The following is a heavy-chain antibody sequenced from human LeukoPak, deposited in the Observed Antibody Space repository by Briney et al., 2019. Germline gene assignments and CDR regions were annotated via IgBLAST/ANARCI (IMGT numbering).Heavy chain of an antibody. CDR2: IYHSGST. J-gene: IGHJ4*02. CDR3: ARAPIVLMVYSSPNYFNY. CDR1: GYSISSGYY. Sequence: SETLSLTCAVSGYSISSGYYWGWIRQPPGKGLEWIGSIYHSGSTYYNTSLKSRVTISVDTSKNQFSLKLSSVTAADTAVYYCARAPIVLMVYSSPNYFNYWGQGTLVTVSS. V-gene: IGHV4-38-2*01. D-gene: IGHD2-8*01.